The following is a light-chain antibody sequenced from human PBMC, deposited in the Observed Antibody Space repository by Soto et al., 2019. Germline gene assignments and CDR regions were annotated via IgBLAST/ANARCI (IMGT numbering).Light chain of an antibody. CDR1: QSVGSY. Sequence: IVLTQSPGTLSLSPGERATVSCRASQSVGSYLAWYQQKPGQAPRLLIFGASSMVIGVPGRFSGSGSGTDFTLTISRREPEDFAVYYCQQYDTSPNTFGQGARLDIK. J-gene: IGKJ5*01. CDR3: QQYDTSPNT. V-gene: IGKV3-20*01. CDR2: GAS.